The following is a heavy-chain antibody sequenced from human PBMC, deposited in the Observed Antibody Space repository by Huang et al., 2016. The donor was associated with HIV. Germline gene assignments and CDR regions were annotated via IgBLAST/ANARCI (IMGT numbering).Heavy chain of an antibody. CDR3: ARDSIPLPTRARSTSWSGGWFDP. V-gene: IGHV1-46*01. J-gene: IGHJ5*02. Sequence: QVQLVQSGAEVRKPGASVMISCKTSGYTFPSYYIHWVRQAPGQGLEWMGMINPSGETTNYAQNFQGRLTMTRDTSTSTVYMELSSLRSEDTAVYYWARDSIPLPTRARSTSWSGGWFDPWGQGTLVTVSS. D-gene: IGHD2-2*01. CDR2: INPSGETT. CDR1: GYTFPSYY.